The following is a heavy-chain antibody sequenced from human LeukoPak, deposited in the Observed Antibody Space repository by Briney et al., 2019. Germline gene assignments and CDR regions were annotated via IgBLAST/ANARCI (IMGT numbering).Heavy chain of an antibody. V-gene: IGHV3-21*01. Sequence: GGSLRLSCAASGFTFSSYSMNWVHQAPGKGLEWVSSISSSSSYIHYADSVKGRFTISRDNAKNSLYLQMNSLRAEDTAVYYCARDHPGYSGSYYWGQGTLVTVSS. CDR1: GFTFSSYS. CDR2: ISSSSSYI. D-gene: IGHD1-26*01. J-gene: IGHJ4*02. CDR3: ARDHPGYSGSYY.